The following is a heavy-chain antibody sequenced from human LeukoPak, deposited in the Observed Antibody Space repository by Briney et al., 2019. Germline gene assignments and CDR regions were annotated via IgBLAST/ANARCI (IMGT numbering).Heavy chain of an antibody. CDR3: ARVVVGVINWFDP. CDR2: IKQDGSEK. CDR1: GFTFSSYW. J-gene: IGHJ5*02. Sequence: GGSLRLSCAASGFTFSSYWMSWVRQAPGKGLEWVANIKQDGSEKYYVDSVKGRFTISRDNAKNSLYLQMNSLRAEDTAVYYCARVVVGVINWFDPWGQGTLVTVSS. V-gene: IGHV3-7*04. D-gene: IGHD1-26*01.